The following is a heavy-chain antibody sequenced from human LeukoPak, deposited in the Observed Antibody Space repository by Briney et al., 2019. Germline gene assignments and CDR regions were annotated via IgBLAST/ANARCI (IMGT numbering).Heavy chain of an antibody. CDR3: AKMVIAAAGTHYYYGMDV. J-gene: IGHJ6*02. V-gene: IGHV3-30*18. D-gene: IGHD6-13*01. CDR2: ISYDGSNK. CDR1: GFTFSSYG. Sequence: PGRSLRLSCAASGFTFSSYGMHWVRQAPGKGLEWVAVISYDGSNKYYADSVKGRFTISRDNSKNTLYLQMNSLRAEDTAVYYCAKMVIAAAGTHYYYGMDVWGQGTTVTVSS.